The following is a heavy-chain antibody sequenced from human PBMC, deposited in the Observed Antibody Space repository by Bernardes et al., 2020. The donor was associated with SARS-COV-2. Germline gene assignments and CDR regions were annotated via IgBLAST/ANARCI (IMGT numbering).Heavy chain of an antibody. CDR2: IYTSGST. D-gene: IGHD3-3*01. Sequence: SETLSLTCTVSGGSIRSYYWSWILQPAGKGLEWIGRIYTSGSTNYNPSLKSRVTMSVDTSKNQFSLKLSSVTAADTAVYYCARYPLYDFWSGYSNWYFDLWGRGTLVTVSS. V-gene: IGHV4-4*07. CDR3: ARYPLYDFWSGYSNWYFDL. J-gene: IGHJ2*01. CDR1: GGSIRSYY.